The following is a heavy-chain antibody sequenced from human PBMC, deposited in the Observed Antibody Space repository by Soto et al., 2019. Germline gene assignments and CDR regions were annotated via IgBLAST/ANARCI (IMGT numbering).Heavy chain of an antibody. CDR3: ASGTVTTSAFDI. CDR2: MNPNSGNT. J-gene: IGHJ3*02. Sequence: ASVKVSCKASGYTFTSYDINWVRQATGQGLEWMGWMNPNSGNTGYAQKFQGRVTMTRNTSISTAYMELSSLRPEDTAVYYCASGTVTTSAFDIWGQGTMVTVSS. CDR1: GYTFTSYD. V-gene: IGHV1-8*01. D-gene: IGHD4-17*01.